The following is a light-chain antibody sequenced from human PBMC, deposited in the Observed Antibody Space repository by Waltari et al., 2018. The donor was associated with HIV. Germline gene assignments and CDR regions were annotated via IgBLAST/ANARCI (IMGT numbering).Light chain of an antibody. CDR3: CAYAGSTTYVI. CDR1: SSDVGGYNL. J-gene: IGLJ2*01. V-gene: IGLV2-23*02. CDR2: EVS. Sequence: QSALTQPASVSGSPGQSITISCTGTSSDVGGYNLVSWYQQHPGKAPKLMIYEVSKPPSGVSNRFSGSKSGNTASLTISWLQAEDEADYYCCAYAGSTTYVIFGGGTKLTVL.